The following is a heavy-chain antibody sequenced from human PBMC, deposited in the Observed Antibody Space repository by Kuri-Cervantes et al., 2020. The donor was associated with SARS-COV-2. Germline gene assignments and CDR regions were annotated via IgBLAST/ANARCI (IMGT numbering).Heavy chain of an antibody. J-gene: IGHJ3*02. CDR2: IIPIFGTA. CDR1: GGTFSSYS. V-gene: IGHV1-69*13. CDR3: ASSTRRVAAFDI. Sequence: SVKVSCKASGGTFSSYSISWVRQAPGQGLEWMGGIIPIFGTANYAQKFQGRVTITADESTSTAYIELSSLRSEDTAVYYCASSTRRVAAFDIWGQGTMVTVSS. D-gene: IGHD1-1*01.